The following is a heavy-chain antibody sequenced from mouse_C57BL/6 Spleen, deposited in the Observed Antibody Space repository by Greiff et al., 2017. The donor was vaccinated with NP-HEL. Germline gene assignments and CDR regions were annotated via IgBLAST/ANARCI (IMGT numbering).Heavy chain of an antibody. Sequence: QVHVKQSGPGLVQPSQSLSITCTVSGFSLTSYGVHWVRQSPGKGLEWLGVIWSGGSTDYNAAFISRLSISKDNSKSQVFFKMNSLQADDTAIYYCARTGTTVVPYAMDYWGQGTSVTVSS. CDR3: ARTGTTVVPYAMDY. V-gene: IGHV2-2*01. J-gene: IGHJ4*01. CDR2: IWSGGST. D-gene: IGHD1-1*01. CDR1: GFSLTSYG.